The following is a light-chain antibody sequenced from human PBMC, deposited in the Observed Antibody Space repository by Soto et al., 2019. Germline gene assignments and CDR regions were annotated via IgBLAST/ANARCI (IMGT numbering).Light chain of an antibody. CDR2: ATS. CDR3: QQYGESPWT. J-gene: IGKJ1*01. V-gene: IGKV3-20*01. CDR1: RAVISGY. Sequence: EIVLTQSPGTLSLSPGERATLSCRASRAVISGYFAWYQQKRGQAPSLLMYATSIRATGIPDRFSGSGFGTNFTLTISRLEPEDFAVYYCQQYGESPWTFGQGTKVEN.